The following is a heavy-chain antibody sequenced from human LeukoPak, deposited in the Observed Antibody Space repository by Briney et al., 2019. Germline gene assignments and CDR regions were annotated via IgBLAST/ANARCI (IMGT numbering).Heavy chain of an antibody. D-gene: IGHD6-25*01. CDR1: GHTFTTYG. CDR3: ARDRGYAPDTFDI. J-gene: IGHJ3*02. V-gene: IGHV1-18*01. Sequence: ASVKVSCKASGHTFTTYGLSWVRQVPGQGLEWMGWIGAYNGDTNYAQKLQGRVTMTIDTSTSTAYMELRGLRSDDTAVFYCARDRGYAPDTFDIWGQGTMVTVSS. CDR2: IGAYNGDT.